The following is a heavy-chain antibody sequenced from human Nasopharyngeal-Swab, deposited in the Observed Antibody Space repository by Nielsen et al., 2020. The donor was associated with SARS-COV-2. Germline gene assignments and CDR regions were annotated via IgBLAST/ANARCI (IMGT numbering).Heavy chain of an antibody. D-gene: IGHD5-18*01. CDR2: IYYSGST. Sequence: RQAPGKGLEWIGYIYYSGSTYYNPSLKSRVTISVDTSKNQFSLKLGSVTAADTAVYYCARYSLWLPVNWFDPWGQGTLVTVSS. CDR3: ARYSLWLPVNWFDP. V-gene: IGHV4-30-4*01. J-gene: IGHJ5*02.